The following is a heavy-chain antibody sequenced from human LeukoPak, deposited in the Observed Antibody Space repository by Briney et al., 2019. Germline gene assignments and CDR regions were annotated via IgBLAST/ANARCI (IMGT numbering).Heavy chain of an antibody. V-gene: IGHV3-21*01. J-gene: IGHJ4*02. CDR3: TRLGGSYYTY. CDR1: GFTISSYS. D-gene: IGHD1-26*01. Sequence: GGSLRLSCAASGFTISSYSMNWVRQAPGKGLEWVSSISSSSYIYYADSVKGRFTISRDNAKNSLFLQMNSLRAEDTAVYYCTRLGGSYYTYWGQGTLVTVSS. CDR2: ISSSSYI.